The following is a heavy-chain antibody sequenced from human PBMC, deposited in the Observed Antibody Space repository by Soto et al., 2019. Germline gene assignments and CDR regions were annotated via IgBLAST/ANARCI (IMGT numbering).Heavy chain of an antibody. CDR1: GYTFTGYY. Sequence: ASVKVSCKASGYTFTGYYMHWVRQAPGQGLEWMGWINPSSGGTNYAQKFQGWVTMTRDTSISTAYMELSRLRSDDTAVYYCARGPLLPYYYGMDVWGQGTTVTVSS. CDR2: INPSSGGT. CDR3: ARGPLLPYYYGMDV. V-gene: IGHV1-2*04. J-gene: IGHJ6*02. D-gene: IGHD3-10*01.